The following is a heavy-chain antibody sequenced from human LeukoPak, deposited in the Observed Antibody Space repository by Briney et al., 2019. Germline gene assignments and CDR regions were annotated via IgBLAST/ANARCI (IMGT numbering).Heavy chain of an antibody. D-gene: IGHD3-16*02. Sequence: GGSLRLSCAVSGLTFSSSWMDWVRQAPGKGLEWVASINPDGNKKYSADSVKGRFTISRDNAENSLYLQMNSLRVEDTAVYYCARDLYDYVWGTYRYSPHDYWGQGTLVTVSS. CDR3: ARDLYDYVWGTYRYSPHDY. J-gene: IGHJ4*02. CDR1: GLTFSSSW. CDR2: INPDGNKK. V-gene: IGHV3-7*01.